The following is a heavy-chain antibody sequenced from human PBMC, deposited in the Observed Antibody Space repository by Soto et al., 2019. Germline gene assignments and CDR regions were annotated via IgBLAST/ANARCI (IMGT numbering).Heavy chain of an antibody. V-gene: IGHV4-39*01. D-gene: IGHD3-22*01. J-gene: IGHJ3*02. CDR2: VYYSGST. CDR1: GGSISSGSYY. CDR3: ARQTDSYYTFDAFDI. Sequence: SSETLSLTCTVSGGSISSGSYYWDWLRQPPGKGLEWIGNVYYSGSTNYNPSLESRVTISVDTSKNQFSLKLSSVTAADTAVYYCARQTDSYYTFDAFDIWGQGTMVTVSS.